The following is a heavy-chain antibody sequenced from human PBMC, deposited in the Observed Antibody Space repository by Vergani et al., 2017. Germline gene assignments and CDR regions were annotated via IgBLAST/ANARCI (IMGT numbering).Heavy chain of an antibody. J-gene: IGHJ4*02. CDR3: ARDGYFDPSKLFDY. Sequence: QVQLVQSGAEVKKPGASVQVSCKASGYTFTGYYMHWVRQAPGQGLEWMGWINPNSGGINYAQKFQGRVTMTRDTSISTAYMELSRLRSDDTAVYYCARDGYFDPSKLFDYWGQGTLVTVSS. CDR2: INPNSGGI. V-gene: IGHV1-2*02. D-gene: IGHD3-9*01. CDR1: GYTFTGYY.